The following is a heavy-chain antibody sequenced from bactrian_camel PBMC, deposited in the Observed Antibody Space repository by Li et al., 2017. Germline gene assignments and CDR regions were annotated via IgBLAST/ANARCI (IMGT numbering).Heavy chain of an antibody. Sequence: HVQLVESGGGSVQVGGSLRLSCNASGYPYEAYCMGWFRQVPGKGREGVAAIDSDGSTRYADSVKGRFTISQDNAKNTVYLQLNSLKPEDTAMYYCAARPGSCPFRRLSRTEYNYWGQGTQVTVS. J-gene: IGHJ4*01. CDR3: AARPGSCPFRRLSRTEYNY. V-gene: IGHV3S9*01. D-gene: IGHD6*01. CDR1: GYPYEAYC. CDR2: IDSDGST.